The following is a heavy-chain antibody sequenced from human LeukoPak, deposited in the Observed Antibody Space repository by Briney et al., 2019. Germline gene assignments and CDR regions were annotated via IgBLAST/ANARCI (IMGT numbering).Heavy chain of an antibody. Sequence: GGSLRLSCAASGFTFSSYAMSWVRQAPGKGLEWVSAISGSGGSTYYADSVKGRFTISRDNAKNSLYLQMNSLRAEDTAVYYCARVARYSSSSGFDYWGQGTLVTVSS. CDR2: ISGSGGST. CDR1: GFTFSSYA. V-gene: IGHV3-23*01. D-gene: IGHD6-6*01. CDR3: ARVARYSSSSGFDY. J-gene: IGHJ4*02.